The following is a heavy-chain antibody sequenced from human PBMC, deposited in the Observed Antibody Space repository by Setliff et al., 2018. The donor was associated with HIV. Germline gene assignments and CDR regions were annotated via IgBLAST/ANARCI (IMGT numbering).Heavy chain of an antibody. D-gene: IGHD2-21*02. Sequence: GESLKISCKGSRYTFSNYWIAWVRQMPGKGLEWMGITYPGDSDTRYSPSFQGRVTISAGKSISTAYLQWSSLKASDTAMYYRATSDYGGDSGHFQHWGQGTLVTVSS. J-gene: IGHJ1*01. CDR1: RYTFSNYW. CDR3: ATSDYGGDSGHFQH. CDR2: TYPGDSDT. V-gene: IGHV5-51*01.